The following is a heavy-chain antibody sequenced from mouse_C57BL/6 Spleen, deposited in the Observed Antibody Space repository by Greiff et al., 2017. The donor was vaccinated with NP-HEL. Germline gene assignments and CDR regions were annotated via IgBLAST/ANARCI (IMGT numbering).Heavy chain of an antibody. D-gene: IGHD1-1*01. CDR1: GYSITSGYY. V-gene: IGHV3-6*01. Sequence: EVQLQESGPGLVKPSQSLSLTCSVTGYSITSGYYWNWIRQFPGNKLEWMGYISYDGSNHYNPSLKNRISITRDTSKNQFFLKLNSVTTEDTATYYCARERGITTVVAYYFDYWGQGTTLTVSS. J-gene: IGHJ2*01. CDR2: ISYDGSN. CDR3: ARERGITTVVAYYFDY.